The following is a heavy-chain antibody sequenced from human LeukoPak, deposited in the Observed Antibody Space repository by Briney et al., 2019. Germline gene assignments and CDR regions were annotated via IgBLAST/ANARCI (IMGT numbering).Heavy chain of an antibody. CDR3: ASQGAQWLSNEYFQH. J-gene: IGHJ1*01. V-gene: IGHV4-59*08. CDR1: GGSFSNYF. D-gene: IGHD6-19*01. CDR2: LYFSGST. Sequence: PSETLSLTCTVSGGSFSNYFWSWIRQPPGKGLQWIGYLYFSGSTNYNPSLKSRVTISVDTSKNEFSLKLSSVTAADTAVYYCASQGAQWLSNEYFQHWGQGTLVTVSS.